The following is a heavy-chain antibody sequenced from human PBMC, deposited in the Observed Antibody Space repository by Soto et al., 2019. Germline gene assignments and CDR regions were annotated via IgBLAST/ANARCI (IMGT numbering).Heavy chain of an antibody. CDR2: ISAYNGNT. V-gene: IGHV1-18*04. D-gene: IGHD6-19*01. CDR3: ASGAGYSSGWYPDYYYYGMDV. J-gene: IGHJ6*02. CDR1: GYTFTSYG. Sequence: ASVKVSCKASGYTFTSYGISWVRQAPGQGLEWMGWISAYNGNTNYAQKLQGRVTMTTDTSTSTAYMELRSLRSDDTAVYYCASGAGYSSGWYPDYYYYGMDVWGQGTTVTVSS.